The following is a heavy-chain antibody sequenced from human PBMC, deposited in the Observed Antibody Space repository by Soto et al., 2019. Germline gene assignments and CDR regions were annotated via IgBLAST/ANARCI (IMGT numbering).Heavy chain of an antibody. Sequence: QLQLQESGSGLVKPSETLSLNCAVSGGSITSGGYSWGWIRQPPGQALEWIGYMYQSGNTYYNPSLTGRGTTSLDQSRNQFSLRLNSVTAADTAVYFCASSKYDVVAGSVWFDPWGQGTLVTVSS. J-gene: IGHJ5*02. D-gene: IGHD2-21*01. V-gene: IGHV4-30-2*01. CDR2: MYQSGNT. CDR3: ASSKYDVVAGSVWFDP. CDR1: GGSITSGGYS.